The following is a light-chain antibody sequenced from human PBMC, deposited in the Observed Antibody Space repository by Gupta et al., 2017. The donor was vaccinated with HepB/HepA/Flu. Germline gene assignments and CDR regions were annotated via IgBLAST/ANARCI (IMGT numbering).Light chain of an antibody. CDR2: DTS. CDR1: TRAVTSGHY. CDR3: LHADSSARYV. V-gene: IGLV7-46*01. J-gene: IGLJ2*01. Sequence: QAVVPQAPSLTVSPGGTVTLTCGSSTRAVTSGHYSYWYQQKPGQAPRTLSDDTSNKHAWTPARGSGSVLGGKAAMTLTGAEEEEDSEYDCLHADSSARYVFGGGTKVTVL.